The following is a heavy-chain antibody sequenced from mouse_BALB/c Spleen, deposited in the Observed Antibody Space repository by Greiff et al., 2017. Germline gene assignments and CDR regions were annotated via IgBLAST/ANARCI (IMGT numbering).Heavy chain of an antibody. CDR1: GFAFSSYD. Sequence: EVKLQESGGGLVKPGGSLKLSCAASGFAFSSYDMSWVRQTPEKRLEWVAYISSGGGSTYYPDTVKGRFTISRDNAKNTLYLQMSSLKSEDTAMYYCARQRSMITYYAMDYWGQGTSVTVSS. V-gene: IGHV5-12-1*01. D-gene: IGHD2-4*01. CDR2: ISSGGGST. J-gene: IGHJ4*01. CDR3: ARQRSMITYYAMDY.